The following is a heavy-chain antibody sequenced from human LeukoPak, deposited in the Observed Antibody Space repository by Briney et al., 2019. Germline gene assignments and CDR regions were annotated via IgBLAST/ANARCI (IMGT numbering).Heavy chain of an antibody. CDR1: GFIFSSYS. J-gene: IGHJ6*03. CDR3: ASRVAAAGMGYYNYMDV. CDR2: ISSSSTPI. D-gene: IGHD6-13*01. Sequence: GGSLRLSCAGSGFIFSSYSVSWVRQAPGKGLEWVAYISSSSTPIHYADSVEGRFTISRDNAKNSVYLQMNSLRGDDTAVYYCASRVAAAGMGYYNYMDVWGKGTTVTVSS. V-gene: IGHV3-48*01.